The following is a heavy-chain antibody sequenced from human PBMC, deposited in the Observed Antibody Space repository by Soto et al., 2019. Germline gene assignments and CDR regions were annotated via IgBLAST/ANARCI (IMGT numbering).Heavy chain of an antibody. D-gene: IGHD4-17*01. J-gene: IGHJ4*02. V-gene: IGHV1-18*01. CDR1: GYSFTTSG. Sequence: QAQLLQSGAEVKEPGASVKVSCKASGYSFTTSGITWVRQAPGQGLEWMGWISTYNGNTNYAQKLQYRVTLTTDTSTSTAYMELRSLRSDDTAVYYCARRLYGDYDYWGQGTLVTVSS. CDR2: ISTYNGNT. CDR3: ARRLYGDYDY.